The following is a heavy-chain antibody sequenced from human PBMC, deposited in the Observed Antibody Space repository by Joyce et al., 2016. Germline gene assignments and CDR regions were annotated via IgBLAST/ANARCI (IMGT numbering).Heavy chain of an antibody. V-gene: IGHV4-39*07. J-gene: IGHJ4*02. Sequence: QVQLQESGPGLVTPSETLSLTCSVYGGTISGSSYYWGWIRQSPGKGLEWLGSNYRSGTTYDNPPLKSRVIMSMDTSKNPCSLRLNYVSAADTAVYYCARAGVMGTAVHHFEYWGQGTLVTVSS. D-gene: IGHD2-21*02. CDR1: GGTISGSSYY. CDR3: ARAGVMGTAVHHFEY. CDR2: NYRSGTT.